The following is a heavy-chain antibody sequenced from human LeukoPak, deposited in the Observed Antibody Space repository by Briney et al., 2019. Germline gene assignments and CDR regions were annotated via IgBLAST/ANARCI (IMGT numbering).Heavy chain of an antibody. D-gene: IGHD6-6*01. CDR2: INPSGGGT. CDR3: ARASSSSGRKFDY. V-gene: IGHV1-46*01. Sequence: GASVKVSCKASGYTFTSYYIHWVRQAPGQGLEWMGIINPSGGGTNYAQKFQGRVTMTRDMSTSTVYMELSSLTSEDTAVYYCARASSSSGRKFDYWGQGTLVTVSS. J-gene: IGHJ4*02. CDR1: GYTFTSYY.